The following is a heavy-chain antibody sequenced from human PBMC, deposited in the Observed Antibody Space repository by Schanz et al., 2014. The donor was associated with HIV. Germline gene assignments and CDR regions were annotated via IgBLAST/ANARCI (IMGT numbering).Heavy chain of an antibody. CDR1: GFDFGVYS. CDR3: ARDLNVGRHFAH. D-gene: IGHD1-26*01. CDR2: IGHEGNDI. J-gene: IGHJ4*02. V-gene: IGHV3-33*01. Sequence: QVQLVESGGGVVQPGGSLRLSCAASGFDFGVYSMHWVRQAPGKGPEWVAVIGHEGNDIHYVDSVAGRVSISRDNSKNTLYLQLGSLRTEDTAVYYCARDLNVGRHFAHWGQGTLVTVSS.